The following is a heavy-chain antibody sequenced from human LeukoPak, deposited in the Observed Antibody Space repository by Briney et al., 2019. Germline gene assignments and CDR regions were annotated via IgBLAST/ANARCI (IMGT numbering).Heavy chain of an antibody. Sequence: SVKVSCKASGGTFSSYAISWVRQAPGQGLEWMGGIIPIFGTANYAQKLQGRVTITADESTSTAYMELSSLRSEDTAVYYCARDIAVAGTSGYFDYWGQGALVTVSS. CDR1: GGTFSSYA. D-gene: IGHD6-19*01. V-gene: IGHV1-69*13. CDR3: ARDIAVAGTSGYFDY. J-gene: IGHJ4*02. CDR2: IIPIFGTA.